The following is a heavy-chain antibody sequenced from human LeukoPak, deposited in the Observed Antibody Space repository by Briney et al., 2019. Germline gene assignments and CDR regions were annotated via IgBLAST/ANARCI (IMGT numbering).Heavy chain of an antibody. V-gene: IGHV1-2*06. Sequence: ASVKVSCKASGYTFTGYYMHWVRQAPGQGLEWMGRINPNSGGTNYAQKFQGRVTMTRDTSISTAYMEPSRLRSDDTAVYYCAREGLSPHGMDVWGQGTTVTVSS. CDR1: GYTFTGYY. CDR3: AREGLSPHGMDV. J-gene: IGHJ6*02. CDR2: INPNSGGT.